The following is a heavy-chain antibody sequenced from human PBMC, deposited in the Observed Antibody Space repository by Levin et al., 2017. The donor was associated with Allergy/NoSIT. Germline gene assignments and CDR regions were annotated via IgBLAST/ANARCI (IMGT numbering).Heavy chain of an antibody. CDR3: ATPEFYGGDSGRSACSGGLDV. J-gene: IGHJ6*02. D-gene: IGHD2-21*02. CDR1: GYTLAKLS. Sequence: ASVKVSCKVAGYTLAKLSMHWVRQAPGKGLEWMGGFDPEDGETVYAQRFQGRVTMTEDTSTDTAYMELNTLRSDDTAVYYCATPEFYGGDSGRSACSGGLDVWGQGTTVTVSS. CDR2: FDPEDGET. V-gene: IGHV1-24*01.